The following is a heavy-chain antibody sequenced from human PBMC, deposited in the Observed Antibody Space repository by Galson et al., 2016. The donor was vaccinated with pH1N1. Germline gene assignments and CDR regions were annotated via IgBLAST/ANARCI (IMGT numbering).Heavy chain of an antibody. Sequence: SETLSLTCTVSGGSISSHYWSWIRQPPGKGLEWIGYIYYSGSTNYNPSLKSRVTISVDTSKNQFSLKLSSVTAADTAVYYCARGRGATEFLEAYLDYWGQGTLVTVSS. V-gene: IGHV4-59*11. D-gene: IGHD1-26*01. CDR2: IYYSGST. J-gene: IGHJ4*02. CDR3: ARGRGATEFLEAYLDY. CDR1: GGSISSHY.